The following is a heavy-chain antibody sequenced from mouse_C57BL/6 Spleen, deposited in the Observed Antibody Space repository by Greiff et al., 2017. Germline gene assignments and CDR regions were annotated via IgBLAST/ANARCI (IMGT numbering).Heavy chain of an antibody. CDR1: GYTFTDYN. CDR3: AREGLGNDGYAMDY. J-gene: IGHJ4*01. V-gene: IGHV1-22*01. Sequence: EVQLQQSGPELVKPGASVKMSCKASGYTFTDYNMHWVKQSHGKSLEWIGYINPNNGGTSYNQKFKGKATLTVNKSSSTAYMELRSLTSEDSAVYYCAREGLGNDGYAMDYWGQGTSVTVSS. CDR2: INPNNGGT. D-gene: IGHD2-2*01.